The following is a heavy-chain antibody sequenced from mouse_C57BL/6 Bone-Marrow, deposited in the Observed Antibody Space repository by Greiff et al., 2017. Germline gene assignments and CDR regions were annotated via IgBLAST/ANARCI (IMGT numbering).Heavy chain of an antibody. CDR3: ARYGSSHWYFDV. CDR1: GYAFTNYM. D-gene: IGHD1-1*01. CDR2: LNPGSGGT. V-gene: IGHV1-54*01. Sequence: QVQLQQSGAELVRPGTSVTVSCKASGYAFTNYMIEWVKQRPGQGLALIGVLNPGSGGTNYNEQFTGQATLPADKSSSTAYMQLISLTSEDSAVYFCARYGSSHWYFDVWGTGTTVTVSS. J-gene: IGHJ1*03.